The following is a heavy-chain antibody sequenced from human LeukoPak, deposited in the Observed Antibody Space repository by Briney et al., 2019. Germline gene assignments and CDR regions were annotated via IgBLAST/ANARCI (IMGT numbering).Heavy chain of an antibody. D-gene: IGHD3-22*01. J-gene: IGHJ5*02. CDR3: ARGYYYDSSGYYYGAGTTWSDP. CDR2: IYYSGST. Sequence: SETLSLTCTVSGGSISSSSYYWGWIRQPPGKGLEWIGNIYYSGSTYYNPSLKSRVTISEDTSKNQFSLKLSSVTAADTAVYYCARGYYYDSSGYYYGAGTTWSDPWGQGTLVTVSS. V-gene: IGHV4-39*07. CDR1: GGSISSSSYY.